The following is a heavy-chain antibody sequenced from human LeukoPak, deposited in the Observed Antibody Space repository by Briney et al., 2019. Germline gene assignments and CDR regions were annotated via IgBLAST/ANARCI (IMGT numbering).Heavy chain of an antibody. Sequence: PGGSLRLSCAASGFTFSSYAMRWVRQAPGKGLEWVSAISGSGGSTYYADSVKGRFTISRDNSKNTLYLQMNSLRAEDTAVYYCAKGSTSYDSSGYYYEGQGTLVTVSS. CDR3: AKGSTSYDSSGYYY. CDR2: ISGSGGST. J-gene: IGHJ4*02. D-gene: IGHD3-22*01. CDR1: GFTFSSYA. V-gene: IGHV3-23*01.